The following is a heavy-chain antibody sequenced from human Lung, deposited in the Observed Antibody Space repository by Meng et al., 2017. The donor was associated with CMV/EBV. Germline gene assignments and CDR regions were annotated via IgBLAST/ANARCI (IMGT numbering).Heavy chain of an antibody. CDR2: IYYSGST. V-gene: IGHV4-59*01. CDR1: GGSISSYY. D-gene: IGHD3-3*01. Sequence: SETLSLXCTVSGGSISSYYWSWIRQPPGKGLEWIGYIYYSGSTNYNPSLKSRVTISVDTSKNQFSLKLSSVTAADTAVYDWARVSGYYYYGMDVWGQGTTVTVSS. CDR3: ARVSGYYYYGMDV. J-gene: IGHJ6*02.